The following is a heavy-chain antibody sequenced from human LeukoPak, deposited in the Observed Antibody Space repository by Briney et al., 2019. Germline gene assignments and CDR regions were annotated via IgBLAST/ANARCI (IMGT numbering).Heavy chain of an antibody. CDR1: GYSISRGYY. CDR2: IYHIGST. V-gene: IGHV4-38-2*01. J-gene: IGHJ4*01. D-gene: IGHD1-20*01. CDR3: ARAGWVITSGIDY. Sequence: SETLSLTCGVSGYSISRGYYWAWIRQPPGKGLEWIGTIYHIGSTYYNPSLESRVTISVDTSKNEFSLNLNSVTAADTAVYYCARAGWVITSGIDYWGHGALVTVSS.